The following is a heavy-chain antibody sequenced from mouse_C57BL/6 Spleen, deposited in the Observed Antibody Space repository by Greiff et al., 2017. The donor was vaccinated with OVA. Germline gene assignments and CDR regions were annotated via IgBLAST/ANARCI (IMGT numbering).Heavy chain of an antibody. D-gene: IGHD2-1*01. CDR2: INPGSGGT. CDR1: GYAFTNYL. Sequence: QVQLQQSGAELVRPGTSVKLSFKASGYAFTNYLIEWVKQRPGQGLEWIGVINPGSGGTNYNEKFKGKATLTADKSSSTAYMQLSSLTSEDSAVYFCARYYGNYGYYAMDYWGQGTSVTVSS. V-gene: IGHV1-54*01. CDR3: ARYYGNYGYYAMDY. J-gene: IGHJ4*01.